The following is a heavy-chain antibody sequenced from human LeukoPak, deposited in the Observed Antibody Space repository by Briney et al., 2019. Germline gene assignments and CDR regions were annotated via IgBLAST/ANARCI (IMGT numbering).Heavy chain of an antibody. D-gene: IGHD2-15*01. CDR1: GFDFSTYA. V-gene: IGHV3-23*01. Sequence: GGSLRLSCAASGFDFSTYAINWVRQAPGKGLEWVSAISGSGGSTYYADSVKGRFTISRDNSKNTLYLQMNSLRAEDTAVYYCAKDLAPLDRCSGGSCYSGWFDPWGQGTLVTVSS. CDR2: ISGSGGST. CDR3: AKDLAPLDRCSGGSCYSGWFDP. J-gene: IGHJ5*02.